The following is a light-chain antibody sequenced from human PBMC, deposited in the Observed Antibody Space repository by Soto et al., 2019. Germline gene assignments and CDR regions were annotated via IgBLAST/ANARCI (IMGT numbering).Light chain of an antibody. CDR2: DAS. V-gene: IGKV3-11*01. CDR1: QSVSSY. CDR3: QQRSNWPLT. J-gene: IGKJ4*01. Sequence: EIVLTQSPATLSLSPGERATLSCRASQSVSSYLAWYQQKPGQVPRFLIYDASNRATGIPARFSGSGSGTDFTLTISSLEPEDFAVYYCQQRSNWPLTFGGGTKVEIK.